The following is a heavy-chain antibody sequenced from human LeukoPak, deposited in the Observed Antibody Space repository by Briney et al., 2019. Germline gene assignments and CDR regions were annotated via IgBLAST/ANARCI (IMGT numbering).Heavy chain of an antibody. J-gene: IGHJ3*02. CDR1: GFTFSSYG. CDR2: IWYDGSNK. Sequence: GGSLRLSCAASGFTFSSYGMHWVRQAPGKGLEWVAVIWYDGSNKYYADSVKGRFTISRDNSKNTLYLQMNSLRAEDTAVYYCASTGDTAMVNDAFDIWGQGTMVTVSS. V-gene: IGHV3-33*01. D-gene: IGHD5-18*01. CDR3: ASTGDTAMVNDAFDI.